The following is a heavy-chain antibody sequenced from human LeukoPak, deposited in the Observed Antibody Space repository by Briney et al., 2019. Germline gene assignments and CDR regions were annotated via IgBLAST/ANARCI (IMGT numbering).Heavy chain of an antibody. Sequence: GGSLRLSCAAAGFTFSDYYMTWIRQAPGKGLEWVSYISPSGITTYYTDSVKGRFTISRDNAKNSLSLQINSLRVADTAVYYCARAYTGSFSGTLEYWGRGTLVTVSS. CDR2: ISPSGITT. CDR3: ARAYTGSFSGTLEY. D-gene: IGHD1-26*01. J-gene: IGHJ4*02. CDR1: GFTFSDYY. V-gene: IGHV3-11*01.